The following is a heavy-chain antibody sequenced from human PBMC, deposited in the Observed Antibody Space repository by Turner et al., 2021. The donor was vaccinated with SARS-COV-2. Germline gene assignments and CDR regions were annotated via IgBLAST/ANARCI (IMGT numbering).Heavy chain of an antibody. J-gene: IGHJ3*02. Sequence: EVQLLESGGALVQPGGSLRLSCAASGFTFSSYAMSWVRQAPGKGLEWVSAISGSGGSTNYADSVKGRFTISRDNSKNTLWLQMNSLRAEDTALYYCARDRRVGDGYTSEFPNDAFDIWGQGTMVTVSS. CDR2: ISGSGGST. D-gene: IGHD1-26*01. CDR3: ARDRRVGDGYTSEFPNDAFDI. CDR1: GFTFSSYA. V-gene: IGHV3-23*01.